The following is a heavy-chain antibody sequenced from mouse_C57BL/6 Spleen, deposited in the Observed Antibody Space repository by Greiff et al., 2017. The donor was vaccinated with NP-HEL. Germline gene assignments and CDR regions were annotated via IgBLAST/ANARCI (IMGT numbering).Heavy chain of an antibody. CDR2: IYPGSGST. CDR3: ARGDVTTVVAIEDY. Sequence: QVQLQQSGAELVKPGASVKMSCKASGYTFTSYWITWVKQRPGQGLEWIGDIYPGSGSTNYNEKFKSKATLTVDTSSSTAYMQLSSLTSEDSAVYYCARGDVTTVVAIEDYWGQGTSVTVSS. J-gene: IGHJ4*01. D-gene: IGHD1-1*01. V-gene: IGHV1-55*01. CDR1: GYTFTSYW.